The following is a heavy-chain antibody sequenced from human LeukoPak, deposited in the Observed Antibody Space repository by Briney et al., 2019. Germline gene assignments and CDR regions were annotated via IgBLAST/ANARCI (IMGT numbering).Heavy chain of an antibody. J-gene: IGHJ5*02. V-gene: IGHV4-34*01. CDR3: ARTFDRGSTPNWFDP. CDR2: INHSGST. CDR1: GGSFSGYY. D-gene: IGHD2-2*01. Sequence: SETLSLTCAVYGGSFSGYYWSWIRQPPGKGLERIGEINHSGSTNYNPSLKSRVTLSVDTSKNQFSLKLSSVTAADTAVYYCARTFDRGSTPNWFDPWGQGTLVTVSS.